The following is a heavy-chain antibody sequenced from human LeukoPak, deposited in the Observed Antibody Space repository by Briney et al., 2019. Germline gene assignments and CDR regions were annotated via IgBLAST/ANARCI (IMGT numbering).Heavy chain of an antibody. D-gene: IGHD3-10*01. J-gene: IGHJ4*02. CDR2: INPNSGGT. CDR3: AREAGYMVRGVINY. CDR1: GYTFTGYY. Sequence: ASVKVSCKASGYTFTGYYMHWVRQVPGQGLEWMGWINPNSGGTNYAQKFQGRVTMTRDTSISTAYMELSRLRSDDTAVYYCAREAGYMVRGVINYWGQGTLVTVSS. V-gene: IGHV1-2*02.